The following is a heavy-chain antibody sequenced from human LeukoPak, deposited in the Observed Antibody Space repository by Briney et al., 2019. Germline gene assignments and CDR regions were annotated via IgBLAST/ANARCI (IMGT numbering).Heavy chain of an antibody. J-gene: IGHJ4*02. V-gene: IGHV3-48*01. CDR1: GFTFSSYS. Sequence: PGGSLRLSCAASGFTFSSYSMNWVRQAPGKGLEWVSYISSSSSTIYYADSVKGRFTISRDNAKNSLYLQMNSLRAEDTAVYYCASLNVGGWADYWGQGTLVTVSS. CDR3: ASLNVGGWADY. D-gene: IGHD6-19*01. CDR2: ISSSSSTI.